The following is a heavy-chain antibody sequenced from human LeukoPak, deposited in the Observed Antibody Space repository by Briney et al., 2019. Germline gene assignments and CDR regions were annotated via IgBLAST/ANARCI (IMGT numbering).Heavy chain of an antibody. D-gene: IGHD6-19*01. CDR1: GGSFSGYY. CDR3: ARAYSSGWYLDFDY. Sequence: PSETLSLTCAVYGGSFSGYYWSWIRQPPGKGLEWIGEINHSGSTNYNPSLKSRVTISVDTSKNQFSLKLSSVTAADTAVYYCARAYSSGWYLDFDYWGQGTLVTVSS. CDR2: INHSGST. J-gene: IGHJ4*02. V-gene: IGHV4-34*01.